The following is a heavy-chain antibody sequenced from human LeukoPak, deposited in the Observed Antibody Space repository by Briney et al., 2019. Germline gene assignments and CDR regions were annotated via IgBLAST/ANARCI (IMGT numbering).Heavy chain of an antibody. J-gene: IGHJ4*02. V-gene: IGHV3-11*06. Sequence: PGGSLRLSCAASGFTFSDYYMSWIRQAPGKGLEWVSYISGTSTHTSYGDSVKGRFTISRDNAKNSLYLQMNSLRAEDTAVYYCASLTVTGGSLSDYWGQGTLVTVSS. CDR2: ISGTSTHT. D-gene: IGHD2-15*01. CDR3: ASLTVTGGSLSDY. CDR1: GFTFSDYY.